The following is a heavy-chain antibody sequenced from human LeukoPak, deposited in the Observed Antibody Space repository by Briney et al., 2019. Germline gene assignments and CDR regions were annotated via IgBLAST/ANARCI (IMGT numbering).Heavy chain of an antibody. CDR1: GYTFTGYY. CDR2: INPIFGTA. CDR3: ARATTVHRTTRFDY. V-gene: IGHV1-69*05. D-gene: IGHD4-17*01. J-gene: IGHJ4*02. Sequence: LRASVKVSCKASGYTFTGYYMHWVRQAPGQGLEWMGWINPIFGTANYAQKFQGRVTITTDESTSTAYMELSSLRSEDTAVYYCARATTVHRTTRFDYWGQGTLVTVSS.